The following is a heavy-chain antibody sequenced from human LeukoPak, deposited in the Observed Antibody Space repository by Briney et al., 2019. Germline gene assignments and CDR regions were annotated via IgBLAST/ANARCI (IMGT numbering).Heavy chain of an antibody. J-gene: IGHJ3*02. D-gene: IGHD1-14*01. CDR3: ARYITGDGFDI. CDR1: GYTFTNYD. V-gene: IGHV1-8*01. CDR2: MNPNSGNT. Sequence: ASVKASCKASGYTFTNYDIEWVRQSAGHGLEWLGWMNPNSGNTGYAQKSQGRVTMTRTTSINTAYMELSGLRSEDTAVYYCARYITGDGFDIWGQGTMVTVTS.